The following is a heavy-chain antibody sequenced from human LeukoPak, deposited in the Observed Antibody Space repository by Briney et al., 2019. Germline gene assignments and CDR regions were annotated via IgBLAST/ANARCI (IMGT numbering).Heavy chain of an antibody. D-gene: IGHD2-15*01. CDR3: AKDMGAYCSAGSCRASDS. Sequence: PGGSLRLSCAASGFTFSSYAMSWVRQAPGKGLEWVSAISGSGGSTYYADSVKGRFTISRDNSKNTLYLQMNSLRAEDTAVYYCAKDMGAYCSAGSCRASDSWGQGTMVTVSS. V-gene: IGHV3-23*01. CDR1: GFTFSSYA. J-gene: IGHJ3*01. CDR2: ISGSGGST.